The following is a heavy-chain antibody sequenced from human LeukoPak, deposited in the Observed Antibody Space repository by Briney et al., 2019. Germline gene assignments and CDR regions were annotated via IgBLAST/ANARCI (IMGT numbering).Heavy chain of an antibody. J-gene: IGHJ1*01. Sequence: SETLSLTCAVYGGSFSGYYWSWIRQPPGKGLEWIGEINHSGSTNYNPSLKSRVTISVDTSKNQFSLKLSSVTAADTAVYYCARGPYSSGWYPVGYFQHWAQGTLVTVSS. V-gene: IGHV4-34*01. CDR3: ARGPYSSGWYPVGYFQH. CDR1: GGSFSGYY. D-gene: IGHD6-19*01. CDR2: INHSGST.